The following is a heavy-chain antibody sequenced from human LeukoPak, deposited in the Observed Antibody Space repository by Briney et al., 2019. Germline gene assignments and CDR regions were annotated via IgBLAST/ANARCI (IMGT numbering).Heavy chain of an antibody. V-gene: IGHV3-9*01. CDR3: AKGYVYGVIEY. D-gene: IGHD3-16*01. Sequence: PGGSLRLSCAASGFTFDDYAMHWVRQAPGKGLEWVSGISWNSGSIGYADSVKGRFTISRDNAKNSLYLQMNSLRAEDTALYYCAKGYVYGVIEYWGQGTLVTVSS. CDR2: ISWNSGSI. J-gene: IGHJ4*02. CDR1: GFTFDDYA.